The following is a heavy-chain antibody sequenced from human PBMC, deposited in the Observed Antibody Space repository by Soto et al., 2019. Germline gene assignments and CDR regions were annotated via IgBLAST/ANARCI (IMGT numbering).Heavy chain of an antibody. CDR2: INPNSGGT. CDR3: ARSKVLAGENHDAFDI. V-gene: IGHV1-2*04. D-gene: IGHD6-19*01. Sequence: ASVKVSCKASGYTFTGYYMHWVRQAPGQGLEWMGWINPNSGGTNYAQKFQGWVTMTRDTSISTAYMELSRLRSDDTAVYYCARSKVLAGENHDAFDIWGRGTMVTVSS. CDR1: GYTFTGYY. J-gene: IGHJ3*02.